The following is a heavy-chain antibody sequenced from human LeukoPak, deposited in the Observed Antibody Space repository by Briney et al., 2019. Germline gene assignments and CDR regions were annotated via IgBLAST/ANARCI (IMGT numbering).Heavy chain of an antibody. CDR2: FDPEDGET. CDR1: GYTLTELS. D-gene: IGHD3-10*01. J-gene: IGHJ3*02. CDR3: ATDGAGSSGSYYKSAFDI. V-gene: IGHV1-24*01. Sequence: ASVKVSCKVSGYTLTELSMHWVRQAPGKGLEWMGGFDPEDGETIYAQKFQGRVTMTEDTSTDTAYMELSSLRSEDTAVYYYATDGAGSSGSYYKSAFDIWGQGTMVTVSS.